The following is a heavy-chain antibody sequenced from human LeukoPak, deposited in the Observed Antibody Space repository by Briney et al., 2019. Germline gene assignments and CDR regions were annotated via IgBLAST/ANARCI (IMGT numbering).Heavy chain of an antibody. V-gene: IGHV4-39*01. J-gene: IGHJ5*02. D-gene: IGHD6-13*01. Sequence: SETLSLTCTVSGGSISSSSYYWGWIRQPPGKGLEWIGSIYYSGSTYYNPSLKSRVTISVDTSKNQFSLKLSSVTAADTAVYYCARPHTEDSSSWHVGNWFDPWGQGTLVTVSS. CDR3: ARPHTEDSSSWHVGNWFDP. CDR1: GGSISSSSYY. CDR2: IYYSGST.